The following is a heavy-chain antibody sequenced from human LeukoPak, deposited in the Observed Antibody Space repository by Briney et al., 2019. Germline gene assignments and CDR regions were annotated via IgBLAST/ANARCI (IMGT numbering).Heavy chain of an antibody. Sequence: GGSLRLSCTPSGVSLSNYALDWVRQAPGKGLEWVAAISYDGSKTYYTDSVEGRFTISRDDPENTLSLQMESLSVEDTGLYYCASSTTVAGTFWFDPWGQGTLVTVSS. CDR1: GVSLSNYA. D-gene: IGHD6-19*01. J-gene: IGHJ5*02. V-gene: IGHV3-30*04. CDR3: ASSTTVAGTFWFDP. CDR2: ISYDGSKT.